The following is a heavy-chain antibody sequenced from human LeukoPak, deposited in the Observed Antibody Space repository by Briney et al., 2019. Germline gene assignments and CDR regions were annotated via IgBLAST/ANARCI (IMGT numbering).Heavy chain of an antibody. CDR3: ARASGDFWSGYRPYYYYGMDV. CDR2: IKQDGSEK. D-gene: IGHD3-3*01. CDR1: GFTVSSNY. V-gene: IGHV3-7*01. J-gene: IGHJ6*02. Sequence: GGSLRLSCAASGFTVSSNYMSWVRQAPGKGLEWVANIKQDGSEKYYVDSVKGRFTISRDNAKNSLYLQMNSLRAEDTAVYYCARASGDFWSGYRPYYYYGMDVWGQGTTVTVSS.